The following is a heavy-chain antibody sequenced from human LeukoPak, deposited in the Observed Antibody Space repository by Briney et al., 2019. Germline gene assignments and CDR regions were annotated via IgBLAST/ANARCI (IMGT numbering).Heavy chain of an antibody. CDR2: VYNSGST. V-gene: IGHV4-39*01. CDR3: ARQAYSSNLGWFDP. Sequence: SETLSLTCSVSGGSISSSTYYWGWIRQPPGKGLEWIGNVYNSGSTYYNPSLKSRVTISVDTSKNQFSLKLSSVTAADTAVYYCARQAYSSNLGWFDPWGQGTLVTVSS. D-gene: IGHD6-13*01. CDR1: GGSISSSTYY. J-gene: IGHJ5*02.